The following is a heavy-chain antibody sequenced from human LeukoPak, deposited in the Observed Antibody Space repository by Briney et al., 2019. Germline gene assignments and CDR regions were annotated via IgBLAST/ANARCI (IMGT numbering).Heavy chain of an antibody. Sequence: ASVKVSCKASGYTFTSYAMHWVRQAPGHRLEWLGWINAGNGNTKYSQKFQGRVTITRDTSASTAYMELSSLRSEDTAVYYCARADSRDGYKSAAGYWGQGTLVTVSS. V-gene: IGHV1-3*01. CDR3: ARADSRDGYKSAAGY. CDR1: GYTFTSYA. J-gene: IGHJ4*02. D-gene: IGHD5-24*01. CDR2: INAGNGNT.